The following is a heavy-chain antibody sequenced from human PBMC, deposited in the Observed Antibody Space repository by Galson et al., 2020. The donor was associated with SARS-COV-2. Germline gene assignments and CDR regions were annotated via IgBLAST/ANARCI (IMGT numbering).Heavy chain of an antibody. J-gene: IGHJ5*02. V-gene: IGHV4-59*03. CDR3: ATGGMNAGAKWLDA. CDR1: GVSISGYY. Sequence: SESLSLTCTVSGVSISGYYWSWIRQPPGKGLEWIGYIYYSGSTNYNPSLKSRVTIPVDTSKNQFSRKVSSVTAADTAIYYCATGGMNAGAKWLDAWGQGTLVTVSS. D-gene: IGHD3-16*01. CDR2: IYYSGST.